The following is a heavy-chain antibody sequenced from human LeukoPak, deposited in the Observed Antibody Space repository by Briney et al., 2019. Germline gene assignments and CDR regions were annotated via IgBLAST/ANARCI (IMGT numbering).Heavy chain of an antibody. CDR1: GGSISSGGYY. Sequence: SETLSLTCTVSGGSISSGGYYWSWIRQHPGKGLEWIGYFYYSGSTYYNPSLKSRVTISVDTSKNQFSLKLRSVTAADTAVYYCARTTYYYGSGSYYNFDYWGQGTLVTVSS. CDR2: FYYSGST. J-gene: IGHJ4*02. V-gene: IGHV4-31*03. CDR3: ARTTYYYGSGSYYNFDY. D-gene: IGHD3-10*01.